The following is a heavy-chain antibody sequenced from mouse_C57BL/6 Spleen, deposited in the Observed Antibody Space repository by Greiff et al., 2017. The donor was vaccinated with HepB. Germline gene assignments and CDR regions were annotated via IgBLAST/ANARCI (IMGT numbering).Heavy chain of an antibody. CDR2: INYDGSST. Sequence: EVKLMESEGGLVQPGSSMKLSCTASGFTFSDYYMAWVRQVPEKGLEWVANINYDGSSTYYLDSLKSRFIISRDNAKNILYLQMSTLKSEDTATYYCARDGDSSGYDAMDYWGQGTSVTVSS. V-gene: IGHV5-16*01. CDR1: GFTFSDYY. J-gene: IGHJ4*01. CDR3: ARDGDSSGYDAMDY. D-gene: IGHD3-2*02.